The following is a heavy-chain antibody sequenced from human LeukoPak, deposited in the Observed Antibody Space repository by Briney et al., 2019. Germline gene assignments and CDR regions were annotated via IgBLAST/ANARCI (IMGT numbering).Heavy chain of an antibody. CDR3: ARVEVATPGYYYYGMDV. Sequence: SETLSLTCTVSGGSISSCYWSWIRQPPGKGLEWIGYIYYSGSTNYNPSLKSRVTISVDTSKNQFSLKLSSVTAADTAVYYCARVEVATPGYYYYGMDVWGQGTTVTVSS. CDR2: IYYSGST. V-gene: IGHV4-59*01. D-gene: IGHD5-12*01. CDR1: GGSISSCY. J-gene: IGHJ6*02.